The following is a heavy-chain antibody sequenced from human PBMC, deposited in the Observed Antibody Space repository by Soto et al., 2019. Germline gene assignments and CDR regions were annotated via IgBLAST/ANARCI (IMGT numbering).Heavy chain of an antibody. Sequence: SETLSLTCTVSVYSISTGYYWAWVRQSPGKGLEWIGSVYRSGSAYYSPTLKSRVTISVDTSKNQFSMHLKSVTAADAAVYYCARDRGYYGSGSYEFEYSGQGPLVTVSS. D-gene: IGHD3-10*01. J-gene: IGHJ4*02. CDR2: VYRSGSA. CDR3: ARDRGYYGSGSYEFEY. V-gene: IGHV4-38-2*02. CDR1: VYSISTGYY.